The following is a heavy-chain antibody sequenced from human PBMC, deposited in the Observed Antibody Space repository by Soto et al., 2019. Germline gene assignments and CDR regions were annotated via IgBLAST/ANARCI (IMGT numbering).Heavy chain of an antibody. Sequence: ASVKVSFKASGGTFSSYAISWVRQAPGQGLAWMGGISLIFGTANYAQKFQGRVTITADESTSTAYMELSSLRSEDTAVYNCASERHSSGSPYYYYGMDVWGQGTTVTVSS. CDR3: ASERHSSGSPYYYYGMDV. D-gene: IGHD6-19*01. J-gene: IGHJ6*02. V-gene: IGHV1-69*13. CDR1: GGTFSSYA. CDR2: ISLIFGTA.